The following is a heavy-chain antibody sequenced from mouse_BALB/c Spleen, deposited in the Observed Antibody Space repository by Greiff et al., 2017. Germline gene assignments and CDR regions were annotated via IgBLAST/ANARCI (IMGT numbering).Heavy chain of an antibody. V-gene: IGHV5-6-2*01. CDR1: GFTFSSYY. CDR2: INSNGGST. Sequence: EVKLVESGGGLVKLGGSLKLSCAASGFTFSSYYMSWVRQTPEKRLELVAAINSNGGSTYYPDTVKGRFTISRDNAKNTLYLQMSSLKSEDTALYYCAREDYYGYYLDYWGQGTTLTVSS. J-gene: IGHJ2*01. D-gene: IGHD1-2*01. CDR3: AREDYYGYYLDY.